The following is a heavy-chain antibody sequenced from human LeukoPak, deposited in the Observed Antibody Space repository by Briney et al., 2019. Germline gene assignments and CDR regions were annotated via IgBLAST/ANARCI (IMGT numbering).Heavy chain of an antibody. Sequence: SETLSLTCTVSGGSISSYYWSWIRHPAGKGLEWIGRIYTSGSTNYNPSLKSRVTMSVDTSKNQFSLKLSSVTAADTAAYYCARGEGYCSGGSCYNWFDPWGQGTLVTVSS. J-gene: IGHJ5*02. CDR3: ARGEGYCSGGSCYNWFDP. CDR2: IYTSGST. V-gene: IGHV4-4*07. CDR1: GGSISSYY. D-gene: IGHD2-15*01.